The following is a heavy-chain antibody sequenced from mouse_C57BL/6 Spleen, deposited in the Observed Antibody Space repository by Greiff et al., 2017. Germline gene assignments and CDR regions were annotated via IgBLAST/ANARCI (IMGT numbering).Heavy chain of an antibody. D-gene: IGHD1-1*01. J-gene: IGHJ2*01. CDR2: IYPGDGDT. V-gene: IGHV1-82*01. Sequence: QVLLQQSGPELVKPGASVKISCKASGYAFSSSWMNWVKQRPGKGFEWIGRIYPGDGDTNYNGKFKGKATLTADKSSSPAYMQLSSLTSEDSAVYFCARSHYGSDYFDYWGQGTTLTVSS. CDR3: ARSHYGSDYFDY. CDR1: GYAFSSSW.